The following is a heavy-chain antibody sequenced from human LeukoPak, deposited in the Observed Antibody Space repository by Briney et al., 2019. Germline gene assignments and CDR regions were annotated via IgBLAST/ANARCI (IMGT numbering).Heavy chain of an antibody. D-gene: IGHD3-16*01. CDR1: GFTFCSYA. J-gene: IGHJ4*02. Sequence: PGGSPRPSFAAPGFTFCSYAMTWGRPAPGKGLGGVSAFSGSGDSTYYADSVKGRLTISRDKYENTLYLQMNSLRAEDPTVYYCTSKGLGSPHFVYWGQGSLVTVSS. V-gene: IGHV3-23*01. CDR3: TSKGLGSPHFVY. CDR2: FSGSGDST.